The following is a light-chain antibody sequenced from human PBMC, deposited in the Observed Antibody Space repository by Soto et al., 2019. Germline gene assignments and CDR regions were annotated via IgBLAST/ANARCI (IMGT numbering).Light chain of an antibody. V-gene: IGLV2-8*01. CDR3: SSYAGSNINV. CDR2: EVS. J-gene: IGLJ1*01. CDR1: SSDVGGYNY. Sequence: QSALTQPPSASGSPGQSVTISCTGTSSDVGGYNYVSWYQQHPGKAPKLMIYEVSKRPSGVPDRFSGSKSGNTASLTVSGLQAEDEDDYYCSSYAGSNINVFGTGTKLTVL.